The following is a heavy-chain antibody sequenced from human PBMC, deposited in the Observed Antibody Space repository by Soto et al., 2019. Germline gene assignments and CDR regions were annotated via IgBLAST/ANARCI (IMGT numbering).Heavy chain of an antibody. CDR3: AHNQGFGLVPLAPVDWFDP. J-gene: IGHJ5*02. V-gene: IGHV3-23*01. CDR1: GFIFENFG. D-gene: IGHD3-3*01. CDR2: ISGSGFKK. Sequence: PGGSLRLSCAASGFIFENFGMSWVRQAPGKGLEWISSISGSGFKKYYADSVKGRCTISRDNSKSTVYLELNNLSAEDTAVYHCAHNQGFGLVPLAPVDWFDPWGQGSVVTVSS.